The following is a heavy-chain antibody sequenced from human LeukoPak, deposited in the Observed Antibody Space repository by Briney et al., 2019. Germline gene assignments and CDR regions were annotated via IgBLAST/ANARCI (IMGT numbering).Heavy chain of an antibody. CDR3: ARVDYGSGSPPLYGMDV. CDR1: GGSISSSNW. V-gene: IGHV4-4*02. J-gene: IGHJ6*04. CDR2: IYHSGST. Sequence: SETLSLTCAVSGGSISSSNWWSWVRQPPGKRLEWIGEIYHSGSTNYNPSLKSRVTISVDKSKNQFSLKLSSVTAADTAVYYCARVDYGSGSPPLYGMDVWGKGTTVTVSS. D-gene: IGHD3-10*01.